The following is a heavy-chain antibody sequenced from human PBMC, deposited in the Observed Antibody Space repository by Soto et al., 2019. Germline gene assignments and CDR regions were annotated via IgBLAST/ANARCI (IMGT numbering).Heavy chain of an antibody. D-gene: IGHD3-10*01. J-gene: IGHJ6*02. CDR2: ISAYNGNT. V-gene: IGHV1-18*01. CDR1: GYTFTSYG. CDR3: ARLRGYYGSGSYIRYYYGMDV. Sequence: GASVKVSCKASGYTFTSYGISWVRQAPGQGLEWMGWISAYNGNTNYAQKLQGRVTMTTDTSMSTAYMELRSLRSDDTAVYYCARLRGYYGSGSYIRYYYGMDVWGQGTTVTVSS.